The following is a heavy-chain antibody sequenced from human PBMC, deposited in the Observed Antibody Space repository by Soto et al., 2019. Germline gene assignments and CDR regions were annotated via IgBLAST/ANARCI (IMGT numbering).Heavy chain of an antibody. D-gene: IGHD2-15*01. CDR1: GFTFSSYS. J-gene: IGHJ4*01. Sequence: VQLLESGGGLVQPGGSLRLSCAASGFTFSSYSIKWVRQAPGKGLEWVSSIIGSGESTYYADSVKGRFTISRDNSKNALYLQMNGLRAEDTAVYYCARALAYCSGGTCLIDYWGHGTLVTVSS. V-gene: IGHV3-23*01. CDR3: ARALAYCSGGTCLIDY. CDR2: IIGSGEST.